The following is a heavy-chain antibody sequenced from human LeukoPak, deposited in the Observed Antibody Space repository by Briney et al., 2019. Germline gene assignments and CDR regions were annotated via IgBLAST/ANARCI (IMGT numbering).Heavy chain of an antibody. CDR2: IKGDGSHT. CDR1: GFTFSNYW. Sequence: GGSLRLSCAASGFTFSNYWMHWVRQAPGKGLVWVSRIKGDGSHTIYADSVKGRFTISRDNAKNTLYLQMKSLRAEDTAVYYCVRDWDHFDFDSWGLGTLVTVSS. V-gene: IGHV3-74*01. D-gene: IGHD3-9*01. CDR3: VRDWDHFDFDS. J-gene: IGHJ5*01.